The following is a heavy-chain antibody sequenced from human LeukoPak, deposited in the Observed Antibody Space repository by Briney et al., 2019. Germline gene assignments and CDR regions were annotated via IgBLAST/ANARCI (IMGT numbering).Heavy chain of an antibody. CDR2: INHSGST. J-gene: IGHJ6*02. V-gene: IGHV4-34*01. Sequence: PSETLSLTCTVSGGSFSGYYWSWIRQPPGKGLEWIGEINHSGSTNYNPSLKSRVTISVDTSKNQFSLKLSSVTAADTAVYYCARAPLLLWFSAPTPYGMDVWGQGTTVTVSS. CDR3: ARAPLLLWFSAPTPYGMDV. CDR1: GGSFSGYY. D-gene: IGHD3-10*01.